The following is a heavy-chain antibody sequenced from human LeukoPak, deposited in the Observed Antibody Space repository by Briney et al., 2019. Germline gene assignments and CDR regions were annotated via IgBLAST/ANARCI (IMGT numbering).Heavy chain of an antibody. J-gene: IGHJ4*02. D-gene: IGHD5-18*01. CDR2: IYSGGST. V-gene: IGHV3-66*01. CDR1: GFTVSTNY. Sequence: GGSLRLSCAASGFTVSTNYLSWVRQAPGQGLEWVSVIYSGGSTYYADSVRDRFTISRDNSKNTLYLQMNSLRAEDTAMYYCARDFLAVDTAMIDYWGQGTLVTVSS. CDR3: ARDFLAVDTAMIDY.